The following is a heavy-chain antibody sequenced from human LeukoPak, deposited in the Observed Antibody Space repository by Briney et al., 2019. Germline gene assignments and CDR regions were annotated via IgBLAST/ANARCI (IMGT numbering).Heavy chain of an antibody. CDR3: ARVRLDYIWGSYRFDNPIFDY. CDR1: GGSFSGYY. V-gene: IGHV4-34*01. J-gene: IGHJ4*02. D-gene: IGHD3-16*02. Sequence: KPSETLSLTCAVYGGSFSGYYWSWIRQPPGKGLEWIGEINHSGSTNYNPSLKSRVTISVDTSKNQFSLKLSSVTAADTAVYYCARVRLDYIWGSYRFDNPIFDYWGQGTLVTVSS. CDR2: INHSGST.